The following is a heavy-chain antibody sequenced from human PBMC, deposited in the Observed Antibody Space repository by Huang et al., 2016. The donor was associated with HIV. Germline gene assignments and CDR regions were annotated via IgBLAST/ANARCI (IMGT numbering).Heavy chain of an antibody. CDR2: VNPNNGAT. Sequence: QVQLVQSGAEVKKPGASVKVSCKPSGYAFADYFRHWVRQAPGQGLEWMAGVNPNNGATNYDQKFLGRLTVTGDTSMRTAYMELSGLTSDDTAKYYCTRDGVAPDEEFDYWGQGTVIIVSS. CDR3: TRDGVAPDEEFDY. J-gene: IGHJ4*02. V-gene: IGHV1-2*02. D-gene: IGHD5-12*01. CDR1: GYAFADYF.